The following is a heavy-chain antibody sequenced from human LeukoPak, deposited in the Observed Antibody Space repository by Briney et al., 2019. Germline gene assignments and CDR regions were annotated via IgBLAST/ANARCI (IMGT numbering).Heavy chain of an antibody. CDR3: ARDQNDIVATIVDY. CDR1: GFTFNKYW. J-gene: IGHJ4*02. D-gene: IGHD5-12*01. Sequence: GGSLRLSCVASGFTFNKYWMHWVRQIPGEGLVWVSRIDNNGVETVYADSVKGRFTISRDNAKNTLYLQMNSLRAEDTAVYYCARDQNDIVATIVDYWGQGTLVTVSS. CDR2: IDNNGVET. V-gene: IGHV3-74*01.